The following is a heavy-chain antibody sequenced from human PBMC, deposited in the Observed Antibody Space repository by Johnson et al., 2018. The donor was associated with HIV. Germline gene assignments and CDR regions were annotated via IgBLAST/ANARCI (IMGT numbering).Heavy chain of an antibody. CDR3: TTVPMGAFDI. CDR1: GFTFSNAW. Sequence: MQLVESGGGLVKPGGSLRLSCAASGFTFSNAWMSWVRQAPGKGLEWVGRIKSKTDGGTTDSAAHVKGRFTISSDDSKKTLYLQMTSLKTEDPAVYYCTTVPMGAFDIWGQGTMVTVSS. CDR2: IKSKTDGGTT. V-gene: IGHV3-15*01. J-gene: IGHJ3*02.